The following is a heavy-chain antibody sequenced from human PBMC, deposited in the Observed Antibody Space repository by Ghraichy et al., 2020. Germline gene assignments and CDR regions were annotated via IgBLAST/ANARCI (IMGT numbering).Heavy chain of an antibody. Sequence: ASVKVSCKVSGYTLPKLSIHWVRQAPGKGLEWMGGYDPEDDETIYAQSFQGRIAMTEDTSTNIAFMELRSLRSGDTAMYYCATVPTTSYDEGARFWGQGTLVTVSS. V-gene: IGHV1-24*01. CDR2: YDPEDDET. CDR3: ATVPTTSYDEGARF. J-gene: IGHJ1*01. D-gene: IGHD3-16*01. CDR1: GYTLPKLS.